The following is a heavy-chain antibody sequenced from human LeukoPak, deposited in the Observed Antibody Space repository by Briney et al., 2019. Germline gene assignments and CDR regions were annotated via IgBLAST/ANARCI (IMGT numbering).Heavy chain of an antibody. CDR2: ISWNSGSI. V-gene: IGHV3-9*01. J-gene: IGHJ4*02. CDR1: GFTFDDYA. CDR3: AAGSDY. Sequence: PGRSLRLSCAASGFTFDDYAMHWVRQAPGKGLEWVSGISWNSGSIGYADSVKGRFTISRDNAKNSLYLQMNSLRAEDTALYYCAAGSDYWGQGTLVAVSS.